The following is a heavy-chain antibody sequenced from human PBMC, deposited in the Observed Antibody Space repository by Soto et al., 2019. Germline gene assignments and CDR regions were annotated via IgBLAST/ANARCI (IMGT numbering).Heavy chain of an antibody. Sequence: SSTLSLTCNLSGGSISNYYWTWIRQSPEKGREWIGYMYYNGNINYKPSLKSRVTISIDTSKNLFALTLKSVSAADTAVYYCASGGNWCDPWGQGVLGTGSS. CDR1: GGSISNYY. V-gene: IGHV4-59*01. J-gene: IGHJ5*02. CDR3: ASGGNWCDP. D-gene: IGHD3-16*01. CDR2: MYYNGNI.